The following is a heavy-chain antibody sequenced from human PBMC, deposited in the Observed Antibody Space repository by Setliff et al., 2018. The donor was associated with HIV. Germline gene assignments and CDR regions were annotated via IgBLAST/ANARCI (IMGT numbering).Heavy chain of an antibody. CDR2: IKQDGSEK. D-gene: IGHD1-20*01. Sequence: GGSLRLSCAASGFTFSSYWMSWVRQAPGKGLEWVANIKQDGSEKYYVDSVKGRFTISRDNAKNSLYLQLNSLRAEDTAVYYCARYNWNPLGYRFDYWGQGTLVTVSS. CDR3: ARYNWNPLGYRFDY. V-gene: IGHV3-7*03. CDR1: GFTFSSYW. J-gene: IGHJ4*02.